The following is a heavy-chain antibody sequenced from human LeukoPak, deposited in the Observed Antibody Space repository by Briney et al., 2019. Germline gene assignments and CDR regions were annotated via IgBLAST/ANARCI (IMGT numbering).Heavy chain of an antibody. CDR1: GFTFDDYA. D-gene: IGHD5-12*01. CDR3: AKDIYSGYDSYYFDY. J-gene: IGHJ4*02. CDR2: ISWNSGSI. Sequence: PGGSLRLSCAASGFTFDDYAMHWARQAPGKGLEWVSGISWNSGSIGYADSVKGRFTISRDNAKNSLYLQMNSLRAEDTALYYCAKDIYSGYDSYYFDYWGQGTLVTVSS. V-gene: IGHV3-9*01.